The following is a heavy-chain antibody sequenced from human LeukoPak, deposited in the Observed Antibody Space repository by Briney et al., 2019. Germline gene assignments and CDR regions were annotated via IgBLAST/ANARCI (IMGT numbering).Heavy chain of an antibody. CDR2: IYHSGST. J-gene: IGHJ5*02. CDR3: ARDRGSGTLNNWFDP. V-gene: IGHV4-38-2*02. D-gene: IGHD3-10*01. CDR1: GYSISSGYF. Sequence: SETLSLTCTVSGYSISSGYFWGWIRQPPGKGLEWIGSIYHSGSTKYNPSLESRVTISVDTSKSQFSLKLTSVTAADTAVYYCARDRGSGTLNNWFDPWGQGALVTVSS.